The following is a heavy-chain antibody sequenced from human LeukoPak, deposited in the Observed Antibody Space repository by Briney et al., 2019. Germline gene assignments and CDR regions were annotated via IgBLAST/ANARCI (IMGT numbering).Heavy chain of an antibody. Sequence: PGGSLRLSCAASGFTVSSNYMSWVRQAPGKGLEWVAIIWYDGSNKYYADSVKGRFTISRDNSKNTLYLQMNSLRAEDTAVYYCARVIGYSYGYVDYWGQGTLVTVPS. CDR3: ARVIGYSYGYVDY. J-gene: IGHJ4*02. CDR1: GFTVSSNY. D-gene: IGHD5-18*01. V-gene: IGHV3-33*08. CDR2: IWYDGSNK.